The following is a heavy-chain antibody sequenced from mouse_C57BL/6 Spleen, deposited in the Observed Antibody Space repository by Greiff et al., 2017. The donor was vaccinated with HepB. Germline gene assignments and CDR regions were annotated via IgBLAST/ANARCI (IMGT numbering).Heavy chain of an antibody. V-gene: IGHV1-59*01. CDR2: IDPSDSYT. J-gene: IGHJ4*01. CDR3: AREEAMVRRDYAMDY. CDR1: GYTFTSYW. Sequence: QVQLQQPGAELVRPGPSVKLSCKASGYTFTSYWMHWVNQSPEQGLEWIGVIDPSDSYTNYNQKIKGKATLTVDTSSSTAYMQRSSLTSEDSAVYYGAREEAMVRRDYAMDYWGQGTSVTVSS. D-gene: IGHD1-1*02.